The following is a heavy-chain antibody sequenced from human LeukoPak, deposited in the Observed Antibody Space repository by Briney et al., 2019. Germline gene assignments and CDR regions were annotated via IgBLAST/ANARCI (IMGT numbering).Heavy chain of an antibody. V-gene: IGHV3-33*01. J-gene: IGHJ6*02. CDR3: ARDHPAMVLYYGMDV. Sequence: GSLRLSCAASGFTSSSYGMHWVREAPGKGLEWVAVIWYDVSNEYHADSVKGRFTIPRENSKNTLYLQMNSLRAEDTAVYYCARDHPAMVLYYGMDVWGQGTTVTVS. CDR1: GFTSSSYG. CDR2: IWYDVSNE. D-gene: IGHD5-18*01.